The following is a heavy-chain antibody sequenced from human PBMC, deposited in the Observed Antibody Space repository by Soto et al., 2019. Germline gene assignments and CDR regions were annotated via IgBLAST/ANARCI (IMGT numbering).Heavy chain of an antibody. CDR1: GFTVSSNY. V-gene: IGHV3-53*01. J-gene: IGHJ3*02. CDR3: ARYCSGGSCYSDDDAFDI. CDR2: IYSGGST. D-gene: IGHD2-15*01. Sequence: GGSLRLSCAASGFTVSSNYMSWVRQAPGKGLEWVSVIYSGGSTYYADSVKGRFTISRDNSKNTLYLQMNSLRAEDTAVYYCARYCSGGSCYSDDDAFDIWGQGTMVTVSS.